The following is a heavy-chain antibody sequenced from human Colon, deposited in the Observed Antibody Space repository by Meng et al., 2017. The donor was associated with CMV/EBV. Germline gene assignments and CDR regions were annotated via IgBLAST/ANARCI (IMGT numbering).Heavy chain of an antibody. V-gene: IGHV1-18*01. J-gene: IGHJ4*02. CDR1: GDIVIYLV. CDR2: ISAYNGNT. Sequence: GTGARESGSAVNVSCMSFGDIVIYLVISWTRQSPGQALEWMGCISAYNGNTNFAPELQSRVTQTIDTSTTTDTSTTTVYMELRSLRSDDTATYYCATELSRGGYWGQGTLVTVSS. CDR3: ATELSRGGY.